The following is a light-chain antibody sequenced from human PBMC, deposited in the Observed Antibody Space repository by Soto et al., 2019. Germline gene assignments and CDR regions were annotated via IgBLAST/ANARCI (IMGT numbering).Light chain of an antibody. CDR1: NIGSKS. CDR2: YDT. Sequence: SYELTQPPSVTVAPGETARISCGGNNIGSKSLFWYQQKAGQAAVLVIYYDTNRPSGIPERFSGSNSGNTATLTISRVEVGDEADYYCQVWDSSSGHREVFGGGTKVTVL. CDR3: QVWDSSSGHREV. V-gene: IGLV3-21*04. J-gene: IGLJ2*01.